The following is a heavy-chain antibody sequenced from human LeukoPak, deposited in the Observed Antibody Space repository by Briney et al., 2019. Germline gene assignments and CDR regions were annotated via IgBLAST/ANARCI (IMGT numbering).Heavy chain of an antibody. CDR3: TRVYRIAIDGLDTFDI. Sequence: GGSLRLSCAASGFTFSGYWMHWVRQAPGKGLVWVSHINIDGGSTNYADSVKRRCPISRDNAKNSVYLQMNSLRAEDTAVYYCTRVYRIAIDGLDTFDIWGQRTMVSVSS. CDR1: GFTFSGYW. J-gene: IGHJ3*02. D-gene: IGHD6-13*01. CDR2: INIDGGST. V-gene: IGHV3-74*01.